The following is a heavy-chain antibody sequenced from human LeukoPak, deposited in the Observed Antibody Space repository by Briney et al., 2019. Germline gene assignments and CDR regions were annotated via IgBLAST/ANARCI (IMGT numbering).Heavy chain of an antibody. J-gene: IGHJ4*02. D-gene: IGHD6-19*01. V-gene: IGHV4-34*01. CDR1: GGSFSGYY. Sequence: KPSETLSLTCAVYGGSFSGYYWSWIRQPPGKGLEWIGEINHSRSTNYNPSLKSRVTISVDTSKNQFSLKLSSVTAADTAVYYCARDSPVAYWGQGTLVTVSS. CDR3: ARDSPVAY. CDR2: INHSRST.